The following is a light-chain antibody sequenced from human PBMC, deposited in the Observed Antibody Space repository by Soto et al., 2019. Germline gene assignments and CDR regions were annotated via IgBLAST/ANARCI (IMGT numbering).Light chain of an antibody. Sequence: DIQMTQSPSTLSAAVGDRVTITCRASQSISSWLAWYQQKPGTAPNLLIYKASTLQSGVPSRFSRSGSGTEFTLTISSLQPDASATYYGQQYNDNLTVGQGTQVEIK. J-gene: IGKJ1*01. V-gene: IGKV1-5*03. CDR2: KAS. CDR3: QQYNDNLT. CDR1: QSISSW.